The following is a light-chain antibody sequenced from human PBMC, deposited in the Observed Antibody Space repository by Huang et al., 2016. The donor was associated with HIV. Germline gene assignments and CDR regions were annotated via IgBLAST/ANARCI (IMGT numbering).Light chain of an antibody. CDR3: QRYNRAPGT. J-gene: IGKJ5*01. CDR1: QGISSY. V-gene: IGKV1-27*01. CDR2: GAA. Sequence: DIQMTQSPSSLSASVGDRVTITCRASQGISSYLAWYQQKPGKVPKLLIYGAATLQSGVPSRFSGSGSGTDFTLTISSLQPEDVATYYCQRYNRAPGTFGQGTRLEIK.